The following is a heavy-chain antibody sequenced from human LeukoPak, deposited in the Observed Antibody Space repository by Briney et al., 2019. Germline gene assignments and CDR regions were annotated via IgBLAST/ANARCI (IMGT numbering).Heavy chain of an antibody. V-gene: IGHV3-23*01. CDR1: GFIASSKY. D-gene: IGHD4-17*01. Sequence: GGSLRLSCAASGFIASSKYMSWVRQAPGKGLEWVSAISGSGGSTYYADSVKGRFTISRDNSKNTLYLQMNSLRAEDTAVYYCAKATDYGDGYFDYWGQGTLVTVSS. CDR2: ISGSGGST. CDR3: AKATDYGDGYFDY. J-gene: IGHJ4*02.